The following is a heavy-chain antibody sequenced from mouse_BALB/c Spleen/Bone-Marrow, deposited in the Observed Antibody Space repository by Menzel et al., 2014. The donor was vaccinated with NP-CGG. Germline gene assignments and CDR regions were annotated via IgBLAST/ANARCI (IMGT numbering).Heavy chain of an antibody. CDR2: IDPASGNT. V-gene: IGHV14-3*02. J-gene: IGHJ1*01. CDR1: GSNIKDTY. Sequence: VQLQQSGAELVKPGASVKLSCSASGSNIKDTYMHWVKQRPEQGLEWIGRIDPASGNTKYDPKFQDKATITADTSSNTVDLQLSSLTFEDTAVYYCARQEFAIYWYFDVWGAGTTVTVSS. D-gene: IGHD1-3*01. CDR3: ARQEFAIYWYFDV.